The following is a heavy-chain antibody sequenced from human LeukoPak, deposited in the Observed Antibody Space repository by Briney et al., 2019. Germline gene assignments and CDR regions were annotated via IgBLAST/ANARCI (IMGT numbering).Heavy chain of an antibody. V-gene: IGHV4-34*01. CDR2: INHSGST. Sequence: PSETLSLTCAVYGGSFSGYYWSWIRQPPGKGLEWIGEINHSGSTNYNPSLKSRVTISADTSKNQFSLKLSSVTAADTAVYYCARAPVSGIIDYWGQGTLVTVSS. D-gene: IGHD3-10*01. CDR1: GGSFSGYY. J-gene: IGHJ4*02. CDR3: ARAPVSGIIDY.